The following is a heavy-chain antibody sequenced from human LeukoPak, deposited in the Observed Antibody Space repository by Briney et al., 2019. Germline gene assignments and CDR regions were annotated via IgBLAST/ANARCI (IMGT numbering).Heavy chain of an antibody. J-gene: IGHJ4*02. CDR1: GGSISNYY. D-gene: IGHD5-24*01. Sequence: SETLSLTCTVSGGSISNYYWSWIRQPPGKRLEWIGYTHYSGSVNYNPSLKSRLTISVDTSKNQFSLKLSSVTAADTAVYYCARDSSDGYNNFESWGQGTLVTVSS. CDR3: ARDSSDGYNNFES. V-gene: IGHV4-59*01. CDR2: THYSGSV.